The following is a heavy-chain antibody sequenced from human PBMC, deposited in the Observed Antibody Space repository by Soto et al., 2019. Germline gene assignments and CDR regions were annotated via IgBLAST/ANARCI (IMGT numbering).Heavy chain of an antibody. CDR1: GGSISSYY. Sequence: LSLTCTVSGGSISSYYWSWIRQPPGKGLEWIGYIYYSGSTNYNPSLKSRVTISVDTYKNQFSLKLSSVTAAETAVYYCASTYLRGYYDSSGYRFDYWGQGTMVTVSP. J-gene: IGHJ4*02. CDR2: IYYSGST. D-gene: IGHD3-22*01. CDR3: ASTYLRGYYDSSGYRFDY. V-gene: IGHV4-59*01.